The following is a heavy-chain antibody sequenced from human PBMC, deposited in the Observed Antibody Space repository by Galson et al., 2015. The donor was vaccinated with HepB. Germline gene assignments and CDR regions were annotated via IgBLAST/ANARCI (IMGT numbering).Heavy chain of an antibody. CDR2: SRNKPRGYST. V-gene: IGHV3-72*01. CDR3: ARSEVTTVVTDFDS. J-gene: IGHJ4*02. D-gene: IGHD4-23*01. Sequence: SLRLSCAVSGFTFSDHYIDWVRQAPGKGLEWVGRSRNKPRGYSTAYAASVKGRFTVSRDDSKNSVFLQMNSLRSEDTAVYHCARSEVTTVVTDFDSWGQGTLVTVSS. CDR1: GFTFSDHY.